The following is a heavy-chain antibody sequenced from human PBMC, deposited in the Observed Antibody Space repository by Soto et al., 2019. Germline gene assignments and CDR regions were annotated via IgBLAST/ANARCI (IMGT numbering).Heavy chain of an antibody. CDR2: IKSKTDGGTT. CDR3: TTVPLDIVLMLYAEY. D-gene: IGHD2-8*01. V-gene: IGHV3-15*07. J-gene: IGHJ4*02. CDR1: GFTFSNAW. Sequence: GGSLRLSCAASGFTFSNAWMNWVRQAPGKGLEWVGRIKSKTDGGTTDYAAPVKGRFTISRDDSKNTVYLQMNSLKTDDTAVYYCTTVPLDIVLMLYAEYWGQGTLVTVSS.